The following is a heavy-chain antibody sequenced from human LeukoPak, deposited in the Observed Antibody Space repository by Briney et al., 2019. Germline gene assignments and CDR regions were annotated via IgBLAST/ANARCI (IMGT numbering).Heavy chain of an antibody. CDR2: ISGSGGST. J-gene: IGHJ3*02. CDR3: AKGNYYERDAFDI. D-gene: IGHD3-22*01. CDR1: GFTFSSYA. V-gene: IGHV3-23*01. Sequence: GASLRLSCAASGFTFSSYAMSWARQAPGKGLEWVSVISGSGGSTYYADSVKGRFTISRDNSKNTLYLQMNSLRAEDTAVYYCAKGNYYERDAFDIWGQGTMVTVSS.